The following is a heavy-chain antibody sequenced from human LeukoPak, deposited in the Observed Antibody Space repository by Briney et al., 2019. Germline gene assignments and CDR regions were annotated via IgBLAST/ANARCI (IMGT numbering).Heavy chain of an antibody. Sequence: ASVKVSCKASGGTFSSYAISWVRQAPGQGLEWMGGIIPIFGTANYAQEFQGRVTITADESTSTAYMELSSLRSEDTAVYYCASTGGARYCSGGSCYTVDTAMPAYYYYGMDVWGKGTTVTVSS. CDR3: ASTGGARYCSGGSCYTVDTAMPAYYYYGMDV. CDR2: IIPIFGTA. V-gene: IGHV1-69*01. CDR1: GGTFSSYA. J-gene: IGHJ6*04. D-gene: IGHD2-15*01.